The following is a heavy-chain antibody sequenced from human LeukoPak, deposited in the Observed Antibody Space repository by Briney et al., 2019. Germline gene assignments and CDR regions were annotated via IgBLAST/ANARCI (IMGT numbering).Heavy chain of an antibody. V-gene: IGHV1-2*02. CDR2: ISPNSGDT. CDR1: GYTFTGYY. CDR3: ARDRSGDRHAFDI. Sequence: ASVKVSCKASGYTFTGYYMHWVRQAPGQGLEWMGWISPNSGDTDIAQKFQGRVTMTRDTSISTAYMELSRLRSDDTAVYYCARDRSGDRHAFDIWGQGTMVTVSS. D-gene: IGHD7-27*01. J-gene: IGHJ3*02.